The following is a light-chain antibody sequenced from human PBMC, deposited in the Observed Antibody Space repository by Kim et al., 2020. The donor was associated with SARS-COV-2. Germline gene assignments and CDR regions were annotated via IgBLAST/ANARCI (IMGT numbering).Light chain of an antibody. CDR1: SLRRYF. CDR2: GKN. Sequence: LGQTVRITCQGDSLRRYFASWYQQKPGQAPLLVIYGKNSRPSGIPDRFSGSSSGNTASLTSTGAQAEDEADYYCNSRDNSGHHLVVFGGGTQLTVL. J-gene: IGLJ7*01. CDR3: NSRDNSGHHLVV. V-gene: IGLV3-19*01.